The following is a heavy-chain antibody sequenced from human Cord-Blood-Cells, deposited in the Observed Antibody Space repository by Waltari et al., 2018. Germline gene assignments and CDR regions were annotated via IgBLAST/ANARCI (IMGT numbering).Heavy chain of an antibody. V-gene: IGHV1-8*03. CDR2: MNPNSGKP. CDR1: GYTFTSYD. Sequence: QVQLVQSGAEVKKPGASVKVSCKASGYTFTSYDSNWVRQATGQGLEWMGWMNPNSGKPGYAQKFQGRVTITRNTPISTAYMELSSLRSEDTAMYYCARSRITIFGVVDTFDYWGQGTLVTVSS. J-gene: IGHJ4*02. CDR3: ARSRITIFGVVDTFDY. D-gene: IGHD3-3*01.